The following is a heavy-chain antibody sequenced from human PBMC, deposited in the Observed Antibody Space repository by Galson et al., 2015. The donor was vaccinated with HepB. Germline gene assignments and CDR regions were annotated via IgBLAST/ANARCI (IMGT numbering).Heavy chain of an antibody. V-gene: IGHV3-21*01. CDR2: ISSSSSYI. J-gene: IGHJ4*02. CDR1: GFTFSSYS. Sequence: SLRLSCAASGFTFSSYSMNWVRQAPGKGLECVSSISSSSSYIYYADSVKGRFTISRDNAKNSLYLQMNSLRAEDTAVYYCARDSDYYDSSGTFDYWGQGTLVTVSS. CDR3: ARDSDYYDSSGTFDY. D-gene: IGHD3-22*01.